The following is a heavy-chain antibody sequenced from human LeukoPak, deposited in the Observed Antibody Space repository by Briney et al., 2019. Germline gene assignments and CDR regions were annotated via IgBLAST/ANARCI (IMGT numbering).Heavy chain of an antibody. V-gene: IGHV3-30-3*01. CDR2: TSYDGSNK. D-gene: IGHD1-26*01. CDR1: GFTFSSYS. J-gene: IGHJ3*01. CDR3: VREASGVSSSAFDV. Sequence: AGGSLRLSCAASGFTFSSYSMHWVRQAPGKGLEWVALTSYDGSNKYYADSVKGRFTISRDNSKNTLYLQMNSLRTEDTAVYYCVREASGVSSSAFDVWGQGTMVTVSS.